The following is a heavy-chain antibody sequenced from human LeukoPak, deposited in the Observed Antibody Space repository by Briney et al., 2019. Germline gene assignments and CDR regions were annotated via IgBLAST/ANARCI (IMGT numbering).Heavy chain of an antibody. CDR1: GGSFSGYY. CDR2: INHSGST. V-gene: IGHV4-34*01. D-gene: IGHD3-10*01. Sequence: SETLSLTCAVYGGSFSGYYWSWIRQPPGKGLEWIGEINHSGSTNYNPSLKSRVTISVDTSKNQLSLKLSSVTAADTAVYYCARGGSGSYYPPFDYWGQGTLVTVSS. J-gene: IGHJ4*02. CDR3: ARGGSGSYYPPFDY.